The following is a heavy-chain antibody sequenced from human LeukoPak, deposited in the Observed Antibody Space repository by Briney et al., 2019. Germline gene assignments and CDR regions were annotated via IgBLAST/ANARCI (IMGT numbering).Heavy chain of an antibody. CDR3: ARAIGGTNDY. CDR1: GFTVSSNY. J-gene: IGHJ4*02. V-gene: IGHV3-53*01. CDR2: IYSGGST. Sequence: GGSLTLSCAASGFTVSSNYMSWVRQAPGKGLEWVSVIYSGGSTYYADSVKGRFTISRDNSKNTLYLQMNSLRAEDTAVYYCARAIGGTNDYWGQGTLVTVSS. D-gene: IGHD2-15*01.